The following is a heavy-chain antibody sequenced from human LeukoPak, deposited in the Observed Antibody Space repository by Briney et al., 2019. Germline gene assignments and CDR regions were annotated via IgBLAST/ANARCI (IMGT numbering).Heavy chain of an antibody. Sequence: GRSLRLSCTASGFTFDDYAMSWFRQAPGKGLEWVGFIRSKAYGGTTEYAASVKGRFTISRDDSKSIAYLQMNSLKTEDTAVYYCTRAAYCGGDCYPPHALSDYWGQGTLVTVSS. J-gene: IGHJ4*02. CDR2: IRSKAYGGTT. V-gene: IGHV3-49*03. D-gene: IGHD2-21*02. CDR3: TRAAYCGGDCYPPHALSDY. CDR1: GFTFDDYA.